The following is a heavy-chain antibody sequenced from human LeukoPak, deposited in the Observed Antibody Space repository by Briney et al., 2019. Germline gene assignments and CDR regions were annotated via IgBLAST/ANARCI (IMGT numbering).Heavy chain of an antibody. CDR2: IWFDGSVK. CDR3: AKDTAVQFLEPAF. J-gene: IGHJ4*02. CDR1: GFTFNTYG. Sequence: GGSLRLSCAASGFTFNTYGMHWVRQAPGKGLEWVAAIWFDGSVKHYSDAVKGRFTISRDNSLNTLYLQMNSLRVEDTAIYYCAKDTAVQFLEPAFWGQGTLVNVSS. V-gene: IGHV3-33*06. D-gene: IGHD3-3*01.